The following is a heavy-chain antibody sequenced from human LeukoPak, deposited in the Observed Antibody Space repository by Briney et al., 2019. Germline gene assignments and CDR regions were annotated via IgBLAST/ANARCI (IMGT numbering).Heavy chain of an antibody. D-gene: IGHD3-22*01. Sequence: QPGGSLRLSCAASGFAFSSYGMHWVRQAPGKGLEWVTFLRYDGSNKYYADSVKGRFTISRDNSKNTLYLQMDSLRAEDTAVYYCAKYFDSSGWRGVFDYWGQGTLVTVSS. CDR3: AKYFDSSGWRGVFDY. V-gene: IGHV3-30*02. CDR1: GFAFSSYG. CDR2: LRYDGSNK. J-gene: IGHJ4*02.